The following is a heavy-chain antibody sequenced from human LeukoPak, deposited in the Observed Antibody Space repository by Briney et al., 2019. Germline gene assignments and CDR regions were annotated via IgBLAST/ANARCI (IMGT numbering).Heavy chain of an antibody. CDR1: GGSFSGYY. Sequence: SSETLSLTCAVYGGSFSGYYWSWIRQPPGKGLEWIGEINHSGSTNYNPSLKSRVTISVDTSKNQFSLKPSSVTAADTAVYYCARGRRYCSSTSCYHPYYYMDVWGKGTTVTVSS. D-gene: IGHD2-2*01. V-gene: IGHV4-34*01. CDR3: ARGRRYCSSTSCYHPYYYMDV. J-gene: IGHJ6*03. CDR2: INHSGST.